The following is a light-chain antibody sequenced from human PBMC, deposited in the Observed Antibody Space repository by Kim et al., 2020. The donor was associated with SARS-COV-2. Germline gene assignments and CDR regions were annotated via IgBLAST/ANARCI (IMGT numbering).Light chain of an antibody. CDR2: DVT. CDR3: TSYTSSNIVV. V-gene: IGLV2-14*03. J-gene: IGLJ2*01. Sequence: GQSMTISCTGTSSDVGGYNFVSWYQQHPGKAPKLIIFDVTKWPSGVSHRFSGSKSGNTASLTISGLQTEDEADYYCTSYTSSNIVVFGGGTKLTVL. CDR1: SSDVGGYNF.